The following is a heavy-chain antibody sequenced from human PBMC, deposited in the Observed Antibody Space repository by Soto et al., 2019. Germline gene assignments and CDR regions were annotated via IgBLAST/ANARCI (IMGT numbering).Heavy chain of an antibody. J-gene: IGHJ4*02. D-gene: IGHD2-15*01. CDR2: IAYDGSNK. Sequence: QVQLVESGGGVVQPGRSLRLSCAASGFTFSSYAMHWVRQAPGKGLECVAVIAYDGSNKYYADSVKGRFTISRDNSNNTLNLKMNSLRAEDTAVYYCARDFEESSGYCSGGSCGGVFAYWGQGTLVTVSS. CDR3: ARDFEESSGYCSGGSCGGVFAY. V-gene: IGHV3-30-3*01. CDR1: GFTFSSYA.